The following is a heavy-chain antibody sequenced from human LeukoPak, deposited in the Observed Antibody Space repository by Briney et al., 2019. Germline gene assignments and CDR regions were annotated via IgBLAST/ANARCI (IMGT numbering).Heavy chain of an antibody. CDR3: ATVSWSRFRGSYYSRTFDY. Sequence: GASVKVSCKVSGYTLTELSMHWVRQAPGKGLEWMGGFGPEDGETIYAQKFQGRVTMTEDTSTDTAYMELSSLRSEDTAVYYCATVSWSRFRGSYYSRTFDYWGQGTLVTVSS. CDR1: GYTLTELS. D-gene: IGHD1-26*01. V-gene: IGHV1-24*01. CDR2: FGPEDGET. J-gene: IGHJ4*02.